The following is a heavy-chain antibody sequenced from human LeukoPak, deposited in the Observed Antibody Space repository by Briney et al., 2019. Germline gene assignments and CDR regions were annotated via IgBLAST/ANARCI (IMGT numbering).Heavy chain of an antibody. CDR3: ARRYSGHDAFDV. J-gene: IGHJ3*01. CDR1: GYSFTSYW. V-gene: IGHV5-51*01. D-gene: IGHD1-26*01. CDR2: VYHDDSDT. Sequence: GESLKISCKGSGYSFTSYWIGWVRQMPGKGLDWMGIVYHDDSDTKYSPSFQGQVTMSADISTNTAYLQWDSLKASDTAMYYCARRYSGHDAFDVWGQGTMVIVSS.